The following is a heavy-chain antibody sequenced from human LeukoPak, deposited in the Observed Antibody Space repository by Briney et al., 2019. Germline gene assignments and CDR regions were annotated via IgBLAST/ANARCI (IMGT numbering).Heavy chain of an antibody. CDR3: AKDQGFYYDSSGYLGFDY. Sequence: HPGGSLRLSCAASGFTFSTYTMSWVRQTPGKGLEWVSAISGSGGNTYYADSVKGRFTISRDNSKSTLYLQMNSLRAEDTALYYCAKDQGFYYDSSGYLGFDYWGQGALVTVSS. D-gene: IGHD3-22*01. CDR2: ISGSGGNT. J-gene: IGHJ4*02. V-gene: IGHV3-23*01. CDR1: GFTFSTYT.